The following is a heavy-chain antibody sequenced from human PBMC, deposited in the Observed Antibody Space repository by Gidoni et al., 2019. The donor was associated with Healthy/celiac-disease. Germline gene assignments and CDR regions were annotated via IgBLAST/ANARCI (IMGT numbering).Heavy chain of an antibody. Sequence: QVQLVESGGGVVQPGRSLRLSCAASGFTFSSYGMHWVRQAPGKGLEWVAVISYDGSNKYYADSVKGRFTISRDNSKNTLYLQMNSLRAEDTAVYYCARIDYGDFYGMDVWGQGTTVTVSS. CDR2: ISYDGSNK. V-gene: IGHV3-30*03. J-gene: IGHJ6*02. CDR3: ARIDYGDFYGMDV. CDR1: GFTFSSYG. D-gene: IGHD4-17*01.